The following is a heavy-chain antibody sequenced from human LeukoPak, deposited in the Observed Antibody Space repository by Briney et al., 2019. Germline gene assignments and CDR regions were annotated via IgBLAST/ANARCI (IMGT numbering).Heavy chain of an antibody. J-gene: IGHJ4*02. Sequence: VASVKVSCKASGGTFSSYAISWVRQAPGQGLEWMGGIIPIFGTANYAQKFQGRVTMTRNTSISTAYMELSSLRSEDTAVYYCAGPGGGGNPLNWGQGTLVTVSS. CDR2: IIPIFGTA. D-gene: IGHD4-23*01. CDR1: GGTFSSYA. V-gene: IGHV1-69*05. CDR3: AGPGGGGNPLN.